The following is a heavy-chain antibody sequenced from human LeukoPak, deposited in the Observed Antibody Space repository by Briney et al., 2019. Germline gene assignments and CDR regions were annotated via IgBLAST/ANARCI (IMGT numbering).Heavy chain of an antibody. D-gene: IGHD6-19*01. CDR3: ARARVPIAVAGLYYFDY. Sequence: ASGKVSCKASGYTFTAYYIHWLRQAPGQGPEWMGWIKPDSGSSHYAQKLQGRVTMTTDTSSNSAYMDLTRLRSDDTAVYYCARARVPIAVAGLYYFDYWGQGALVTVSS. J-gene: IGHJ4*02. CDR1: GYTFTAYY. V-gene: IGHV1-2*02. CDR2: IKPDSGSS.